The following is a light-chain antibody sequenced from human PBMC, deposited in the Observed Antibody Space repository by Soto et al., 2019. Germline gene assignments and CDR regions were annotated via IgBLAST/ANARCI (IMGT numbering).Light chain of an antibody. CDR2: GAF. CDR1: QSVSSSY. Sequence: EIVLTHSPGTLSCSPGEIATLSFRASQSVSSSYLAWYQQKPGQAPRLLIYGAFTRATGIPARFSGTGSGTEFTLTISSLQSEDFALYYCQQYNDWPLTFGQGTKVDIK. J-gene: IGKJ1*01. V-gene: IGKV3-15*01. CDR3: QQYNDWPLT.